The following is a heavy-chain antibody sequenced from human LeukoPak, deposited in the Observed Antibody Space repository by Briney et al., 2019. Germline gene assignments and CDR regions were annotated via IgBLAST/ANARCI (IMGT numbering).Heavy chain of an antibody. D-gene: IGHD3-10*01. Sequence: PGGSLRLSCAASGFTFRRYGMHWVRQAPGKGLEWLAIIWYDATAQYYADSVKGRFTISRDNSKNTVYLQMNSLRVEDTALYYCARAETDSQRTIGTWFAMDVWGQGTTVTVPS. CDR1: GFTFRRYG. J-gene: IGHJ6*02. V-gene: IGHV3-33*01. CDR3: ARAETDSQRTIGTWFAMDV. CDR2: IWYDATAQ.